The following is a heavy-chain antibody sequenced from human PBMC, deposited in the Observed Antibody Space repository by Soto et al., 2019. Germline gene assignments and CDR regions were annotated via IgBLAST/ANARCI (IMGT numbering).Heavy chain of an antibody. Sequence: QVQLQESGPGLVKPSQTLSLTCTVSGASISSGGYYWTWIRQHPGKGLKWIGYIYYSGSTYYTRSLKSRVTISVDTSKNQFSLKMSSVTAAYTAAYYCARTFDPWGQGTLVTVSS. CDR1: GASISSGGYY. J-gene: IGHJ5*02. CDR2: IYYSGST. V-gene: IGHV4-31*03. CDR3: ARTFDP.